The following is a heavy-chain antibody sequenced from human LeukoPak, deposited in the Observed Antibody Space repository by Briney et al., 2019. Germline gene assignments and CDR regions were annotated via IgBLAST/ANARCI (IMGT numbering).Heavy chain of an antibody. CDR1: GFTLSSYA. CDR2: ISGSGAST. Sequence: GGSLRLSCAASGFTLSSYAMSWVRQAPGKGLEWVSAISGSGASTYYADSVKGRFTISRDNSKNTLYLQMNSMRAEDTAVYYCARTRSVAAAGTNDYWGQGTLVTVSS. D-gene: IGHD6-13*01. J-gene: IGHJ4*02. V-gene: IGHV3-23*01. CDR3: ARTRSVAAAGTNDY.